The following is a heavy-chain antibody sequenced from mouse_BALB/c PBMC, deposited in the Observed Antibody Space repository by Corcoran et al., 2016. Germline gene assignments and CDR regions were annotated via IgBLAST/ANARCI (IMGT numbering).Heavy chain of an antibody. D-gene: IGHD3-1*01. CDR1: GYTFTSYW. J-gene: IGHJ2*01. V-gene: IGHV1-7*01. CDR3: VPRSGRDYFDY. CDR2: INPSTGYT. Sequence: QVQLQQSGAELAKPGASVKMSCKASGYTFTSYWMHWVKQRPGQGLEWIGYINPSTGYTEYNQKFKDKATLTADKSSSTAYMQLSSLTSEDSAVYYGVPRSGRDYFDYWGQGTTLTVSS.